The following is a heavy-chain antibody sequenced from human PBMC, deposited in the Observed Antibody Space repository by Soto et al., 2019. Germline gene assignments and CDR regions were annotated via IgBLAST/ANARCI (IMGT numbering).Heavy chain of an antibody. CDR3: VRRHVSGSQIDGFDP. CDR1: GYSFTSYG. Sequence: FQLVQSGTEVKKPGASVKISCKASGYSFTSYGLHWVRQAPGQGLEWVGWLNPANGDTIYSPKLQGRVTITRDTSSSTAYMELSTLTFEDTSVYYCVRRHVSGSQIDGFDPWGQGTLVTVSS. J-gene: IGHJ5*02. V-gene: IGHV1-3*01. CDR2: LNPANGDT. D-gene: IGHD2-15*01.